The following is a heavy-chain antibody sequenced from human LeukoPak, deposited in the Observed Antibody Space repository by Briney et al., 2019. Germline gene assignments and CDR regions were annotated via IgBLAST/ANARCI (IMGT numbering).Heavy chain of an antibody. CDR2: FDPEDGET. CDR3: ARGPHRRTYDRDNWFDP. D-gene: IGHD3-3*01. Sequence: ASVKVSCKVSGDTLTELSMHWVRQAPGKGLEWMGGFDPEDGETIYAQKFQGRVTMTRDMSTTTVYMELSSLRSEDTAVYYCARGPHRRTYDRDNWFDPWGQGTLVTVSS. J-gene: IGHJ5*02. CDR1: GDTLTELS. V-gene: IGHV1-24*01.